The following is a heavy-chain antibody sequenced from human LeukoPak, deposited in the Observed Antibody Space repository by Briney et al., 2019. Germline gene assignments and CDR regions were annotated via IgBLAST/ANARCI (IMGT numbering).Heavy chain of an antibody. V-gene: IGHV4-30-4*01. J-gene: IGHJ4*02. D-gene: IGHD3-22*01. CDR3: ARASYDSSGSYFDY. Sequence: SETLSLTCTVSGHSMSSGDYYWRWIRQPPGKGLDWNGYIYYSGSAYYNPSLKSRVTISVDTSKNQFSLKLSSVTAADTAVYYCARASYDSSGSYFDYWGQGTLVTVSS. CDR2: IYYSGSA. CDR1: GHSMSSGDYY.